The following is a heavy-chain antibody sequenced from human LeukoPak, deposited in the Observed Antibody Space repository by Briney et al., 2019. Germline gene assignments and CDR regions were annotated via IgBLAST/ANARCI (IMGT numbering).Heavy chain of an antibody. Sequence: SEALSLTCTVSGGSISSAPYYWSWIRQRPGKGLEWMGYISHSGNTYYNPSLKSRLNISADTSRNQFSLKLRSVTAADTALYFCAREGYYYDSSGPIDYWGQGTRVTVSS. V-gene: IGHV4-31*03. CDR1: GGSISSAPYY. J-gene: IGHJ4*02. D-gene: IGHD3-22*01. CDR2: ISHSGNT. CDR3: AREGYYYDSSGPIDY.